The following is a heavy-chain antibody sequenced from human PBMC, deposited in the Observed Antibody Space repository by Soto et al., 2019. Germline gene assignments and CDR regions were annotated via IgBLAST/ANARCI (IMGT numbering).Heavy chain of an antibody. CDR2: INHSGST. D-gene: IGHD1-1*01. J-gene: IGHJ5*02. CDR1: GGSFSGYY. V-gene: IGHV4-34*01. Sequence: PSETLSLTCAVYGGSFSGYYWSWIRQPPGKGLEWIGEINHSGSTNYNPSLKSRVTISVDTSKNQFSLKLSSVTAADTAVYYCARSLRDNWNDVGWFDPWGQGTLVTVS. CDR3: ARSLRDNWNDVGWFDP.